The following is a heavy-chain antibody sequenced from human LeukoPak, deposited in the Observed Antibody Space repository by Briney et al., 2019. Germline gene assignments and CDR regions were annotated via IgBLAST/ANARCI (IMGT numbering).Heavy chain of an antibody. CDR1: GGTFTNYA. CDR2: IIPMYGTP. J-gene: IGHJ4*02. CDR3: ARRDKAAQYGPFDY. Sequence: GASVKVSCKASGGTFTNYAISWVRQAPGQGLEWMGGIIPMYGTPSYAQNFQGKVTITTDESTSTSYLELNSLRSEDTAVYYCARRDKAAQYGPFDYWGQGTLVIVSS. D-gene: IGHD6-6*01. V-gene: IGHV1-69*05.